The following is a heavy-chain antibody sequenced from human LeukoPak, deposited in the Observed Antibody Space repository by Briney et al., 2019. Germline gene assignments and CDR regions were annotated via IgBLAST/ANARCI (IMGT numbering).Heavy chain of an antibody. CDR3: ARGHFWSGYPYQDYYYYMDV. CDR1: GFTFSRYA. V-gene: IGHV3-64*01. J-gene: IGHJ6*03. D-gene: IGHD3-3*02. Sequence: QPGGSLRLSCAASGFTFSRYAMHWVRQAPGKGLEHVSTISYNGDGTDYANSVKGRFTISRDNSKNTLSPQVGSLRPEDMAVYYCARGHFWSGYPYQDYYYYMDVWGKGTTVTVSS. CDR2: ISYNGDGT.